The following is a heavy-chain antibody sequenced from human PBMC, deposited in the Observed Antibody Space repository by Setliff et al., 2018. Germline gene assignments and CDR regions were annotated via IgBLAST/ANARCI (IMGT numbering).Heavy chain of an antibody. CDR1: GYTFSDYW. CDR3: ARVVGADGIGIDY. Sequence: GESLKISCRGSGYTFSDYWIGWVRQMPGKGLEWMGIIYPGDSDTRYSPSFQGQVTFSADKSISTAYLRWSSLKASGTATYYCARVVGADGIGIDYWGQGTVVTVSS. CDR2: IYPGDSDT. D-gene: IGHD2-15*01. V-gene: IGHV5-51*01. J-gene: IGHJ4*02.